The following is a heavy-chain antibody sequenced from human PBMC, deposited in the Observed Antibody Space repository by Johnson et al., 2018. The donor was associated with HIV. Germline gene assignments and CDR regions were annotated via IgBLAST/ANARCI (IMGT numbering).Heavy chain of an antibody. CDR3: TRGESRRAVVGAFDI. J-gene: IGHJ3*02. V-gene: IGHV3-15*01. CDR2: IRSKAYGGTT. D-gene: IGHD3-22*01. CDR1: GFTFSNAW. Sequence: VQLVESGGGLVKPGGSLRLSCAASGFTFSNAWMSWVRQAPGKGLEWVGRIRSKAYGGTTEYAASVKGRFTISRDDSKSIAYLQMNSLKTEDTAVYYCTRGESRRAVVGAFDIWGQGTMVTVSS.